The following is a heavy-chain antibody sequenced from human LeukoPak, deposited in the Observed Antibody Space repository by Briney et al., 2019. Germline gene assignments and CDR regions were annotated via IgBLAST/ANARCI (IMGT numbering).Heavy chain of an antibody. V-gene: IGHV4-59*01. D-gene: IGHD3-9*01. CDR2: MHYSGST. Sequence: SETLSLTCTVSGGSISSYYWSWIRQPPGKGLEWIGYMHYSGSTNYNPSLKSRVTISVDTSKNQFSLKLSSVTAADTAVYYCARTRKYYDILTGYGLQNLRKPPYYYYMDVWGKGTTVTVSS. J-gene: IGHJ6*03. CDR1: GGSISSYY. CDR3: ARTRKYYDILTGYGLQNLRKPPYYYYMDV.